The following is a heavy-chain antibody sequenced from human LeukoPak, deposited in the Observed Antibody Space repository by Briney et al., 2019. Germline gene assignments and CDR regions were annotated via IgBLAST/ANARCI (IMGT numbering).Heavy chain of an antibody. D-gene: IGHD2-2*01. Sequence: ASVKVSCKASGYTFTGYYMHWVRQAPGQGLEWMGRINPNSGGTNYAQKFQGRVTMTRDTSISTAYMGLSRLRSDDTAVYYCARARIYGGVVVPAAIDYWGQGTLVTVSS. CDR2: INPNSGGT. J-gene: IGHJ4*02. CDR1: GYTFTGYY. V-gene: IGHV1-2*06. CDR3: ARARIYGGVVVPAAIDY.